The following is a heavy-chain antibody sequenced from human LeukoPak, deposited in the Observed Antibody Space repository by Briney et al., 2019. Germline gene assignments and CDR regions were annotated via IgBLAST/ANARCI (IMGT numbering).Heavy chain of an antibody. CDR1: GYTFTSYG. D-gene: IGHD3/OR15-3a*01. V-gene: IGHV1-18*01. Sequence: GASVKVSCKASGYTFTSYGISWVRQAPGQGLEWMGWISAYSGNTNYAQNLQGRVTMTTDTSTNTAYMELRSLRSDDTAVYYCARDPEGTGPRIHWGQGTLVTVSS. J-gene: IGHJ4*02. CDR2: ISAYSGNT. CDR3: ARDPEGTGPRIH.